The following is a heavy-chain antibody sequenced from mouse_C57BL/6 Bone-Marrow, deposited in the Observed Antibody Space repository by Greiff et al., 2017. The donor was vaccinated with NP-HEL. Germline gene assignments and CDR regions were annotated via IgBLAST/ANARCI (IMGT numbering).Heavy chain of an antibody. CDR2: IYPRSGNT. CDR1: GYTFTSYG. J-gene: IGHJ4*01. V-gene: IGHV1-81*01. CDR3: ANRGYYYAMDY. Sequence: VQLQESGAELARPGASVKLSCKASGYTFTSYGISWVKQRTGQGLEWIGEIYPRSGNTYYNEKFKGKATLTADKSSSTAYMELRSLTSEDSAVYFCANRGYYYAMDYWGQGTSVTVSS.